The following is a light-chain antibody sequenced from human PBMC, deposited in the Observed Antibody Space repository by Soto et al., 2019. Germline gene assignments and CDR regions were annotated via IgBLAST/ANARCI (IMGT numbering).Light chain of an antibody. CDR3: LQHNSYPPT. CDR1: QGIRND. V-gene: IGKV1-17*01. Sequence: DIQMTQSPSSLSASVGDRVTITCRASQGIRNDLGWYQQKPGKAPKRLIYTASSLQSGIPSRFSGSGSGTEXXXTXXXLQPEDFATYYCLQHNSYPPTFGGGTKVEIK. J-gene: IGKJ4*01. CDR2: TAS.